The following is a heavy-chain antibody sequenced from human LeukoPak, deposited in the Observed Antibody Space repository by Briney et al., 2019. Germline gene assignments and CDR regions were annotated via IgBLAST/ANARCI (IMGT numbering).Heavy chain of an antibody. CDR2: ISGSGGST. J-gene: IGHJ4*02. CDR1: GFTFSSYA. Sequence: GGSLRLSCAASGFTFSSYAMSWVRQAPGKGLEWVSAISGSGGSTYYADSVKGRFTISRDNSKNTLYLQMNSLRAEDTAVYYCAKSEDFWGGYYIPVNFDYWGQGTLVTVSS. D-gene: IGHD3-3*01. V-gene: IGHV3-23*01. CDR3: AKSEDFWGGYYIPVNFDY.